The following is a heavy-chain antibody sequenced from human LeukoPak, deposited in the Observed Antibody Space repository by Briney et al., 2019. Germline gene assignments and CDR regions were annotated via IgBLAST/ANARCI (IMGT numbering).Heavy chain of an antibody. V-gene: IGHV4-61*02. J-gene: IGHJ4*02. D-gene: IGHD6-6*01. CDR1: GGSISSGSYY. CDR2: IYTSGST. CDR3: ARDQAGGSSTFDY. Sequence: SQTLSLTCTVSGGSISSGSYYWSWIRQPAGKGLEWIGRIYTSGSTNYNPSLKSRVTISVDTSKNQFSLKLSSVTAADTAVYYCARDQAGGSSTFDYWGQGTLVTVSS.